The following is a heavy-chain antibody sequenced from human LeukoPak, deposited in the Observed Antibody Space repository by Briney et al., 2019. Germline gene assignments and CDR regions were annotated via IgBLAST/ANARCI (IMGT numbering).Heavy chain of an antibody. D-gene: IGHD3-16*01. CDR2: IYYSGST. CDR1: GGSISSSSYY. V-gene: IGHV4-39*01. J-gene: IGHJ4*02. CDR3: ARVLGGYFDY. Sequence: SETLSLTCTVSGGSISSSSYYWGWIRQPPGKGLEWIGSIYYSGSTYYNPSLKSRVTISVDTSKNQFSLKLSSVTAADTALYHCARVLGGYFDYWGQGTLVTVSS.